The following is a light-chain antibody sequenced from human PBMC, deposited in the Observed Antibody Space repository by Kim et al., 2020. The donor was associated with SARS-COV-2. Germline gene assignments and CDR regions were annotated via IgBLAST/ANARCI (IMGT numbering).Light chain of an antibody. CDR3: QQLNSYRT. CDR2: AAS. V-gene: IGKV1-9*01. CDR1: QGIRSY. J-gene: IGKJ1*01. Sequence: GDRVTITCRASQGIRSYLAWYQQKPGKAPKLLIYAASTLESGVPSRFSGSGSGTDFTLTISSLQPEDFATYYCQQLNSYRTFGQGTKVDIK.